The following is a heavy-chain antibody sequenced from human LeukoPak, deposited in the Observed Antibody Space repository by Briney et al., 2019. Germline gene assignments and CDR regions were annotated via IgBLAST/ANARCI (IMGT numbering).Heavy chain of an antibody. V-gene: IGHV4-59*01. CDR3: ARGGWSLDS. J-gene: IGHJ4*02. CDR1: GWSISPYY. D-gene: IGHD6-19*01. Sequence: SETLSLTCTVSGWSISPYYCSWIRQPPDKGLEWIGYVYYNGNTNYNSSLRSRVTISVDTSKNQFSLNLASVSAADTAVYYCARGGWSLDSWGQGTLVTVSS. CDR2: VYYNGNT.